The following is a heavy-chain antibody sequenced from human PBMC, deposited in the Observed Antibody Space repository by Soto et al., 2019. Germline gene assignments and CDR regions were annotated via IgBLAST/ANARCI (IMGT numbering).Heavy chain of an antibody. CDR2: ISAYNGNT. CDR3: AIDSSGRKARGNYFDY. CDR1: GYTFTSYG. V-gene: IGHV1-18*01. D-gene: IGHD6-19*01. J-gene: IGHJ4*02. Sequence: ASVKVSCKASGYTFTSYGISWVRQAPGQGLEWMGWISAYNGNTNYAQKLQGRVTMTTDTSTSTAYMELRSLRSDDTAVYYCAIDSSGRKARGNYFDYWGQGTLVTVSS.